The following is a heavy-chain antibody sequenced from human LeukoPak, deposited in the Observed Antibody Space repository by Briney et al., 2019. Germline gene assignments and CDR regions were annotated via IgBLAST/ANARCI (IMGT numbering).Heavy chain of an antibody. V-gene: IGHV4-34*01. CDR1: GGSISSYY. Sequence: SETLSLTCTVSGGSISSYYWSWVRQPPGKGLEWIGEINHSGSTNYNPSLKSRVTISVDTSKNQFSLKLSSVTAADTAVYYCARGRAVDSSGYFPFDYWGQGTLVTVSS. D-gene: IGHD3-22*01. J-gene: IGHJ4*02. CDR2: INHSGST. CDR3: ARGRAVDSSGYFPFDY.